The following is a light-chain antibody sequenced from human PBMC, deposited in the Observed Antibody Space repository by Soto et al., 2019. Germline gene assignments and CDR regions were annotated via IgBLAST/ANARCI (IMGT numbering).Light chain of an antibody. CDR1: QSVSTN. CDR2: GAS. J-gene: IGKJ5*01. V-gene: IGKV3-15*01. CDR3: QQYKDWFSIT. Sequence: EIVMTQSPATLSVSPGETVTLSCRASQSVSTNSAWYQQSPGQAPRLLIYGASTRATGIPARFSGSGSGTEFTLTISSLQSEDFAVYYCQQYKDWFSITFGQGTRLEIK.